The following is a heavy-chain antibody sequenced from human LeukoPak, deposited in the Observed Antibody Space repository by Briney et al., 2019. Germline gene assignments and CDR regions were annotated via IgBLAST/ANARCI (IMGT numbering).Heavy chain of an antibody. J-gene: IGHJ6*02. D-gene: IGHD3-3*01. V-gene: IGHV3-30*18. CDR1: GFTFSSYG. CDR2: ISYDGSNK. CDR3: AKDLMSRDYDFWRTYYYYGMDV. Sequence: PGGSLRLSCAASGFTFSSYGMHWVRQAPGKGLEWVAVISYDGSNKYYADSVKGRFTISRDNSKNTLYLQMNSLRAEDTAVYYCAKDLMSRDYDFWRTYYYYGMDVWGQGTTVTVSS.